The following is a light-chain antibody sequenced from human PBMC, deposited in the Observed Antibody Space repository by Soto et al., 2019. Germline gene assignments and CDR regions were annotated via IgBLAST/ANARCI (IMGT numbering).Light chain of an antibody. CDR1: SSDIGTYNL. CDR2: EVN. J-gene: IGLJ1*01. V-gene: IGLV2-23*02. CDR3: CPYAGSSTLYV. Sequence: QYALTQPASVSGSPGQSITISCTGTSSDIGTYNLVSWYQQHPGKAPKLMIYEVNKRPSGVSDRFSGSKSGNTASLTISGLQAEDEADYYCCPYAGSSTLYVFGTGTKLTVL.